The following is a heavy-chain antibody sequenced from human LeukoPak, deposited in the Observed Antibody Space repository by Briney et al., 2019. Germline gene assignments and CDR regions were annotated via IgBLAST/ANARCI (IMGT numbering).Heavy chain of an antibody. CDR2: INLECTDI. J-gene: IGHJ3*02. CDR3: AGDGVGALPGDAFDI. Sequence: GGSLRLSCAASGFSFSTHSMNWVRQAPGKGLELISFINLECTDIHYGESVKGRCTISRDNAKNSRPLQMHYLRGEDTAVYYSAGDGVGALPGDAFDIWPQGLLVTVSP. D-gene: IGHD6-6*01. CDR1: GFSFSTHS. V-gene: IGHV3-21*04.